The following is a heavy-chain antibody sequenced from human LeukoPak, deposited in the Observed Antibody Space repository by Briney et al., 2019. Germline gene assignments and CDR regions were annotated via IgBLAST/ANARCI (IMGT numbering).Heavy chain of an antibody. Sequence: GGSLRPSCVLFGFTFSSYAMRWVRQAPGKGLEWVSGVAVSGDSTYYADSVKGRFTISRDNSKHTLFLQMNSLRAEDTAVYYCAKGSPLDLGAGQSYYYGMGVWGQGTTVTVSS. CDR3: AKGSPLDLGAGQSYYYGMGV. V-gene: IGHV3-23*01. CDR1: GFTFSSYA. CDR2: VAVSGDST. J-gene: IGHJ6*02. D-gene: IGHD3-10*01.